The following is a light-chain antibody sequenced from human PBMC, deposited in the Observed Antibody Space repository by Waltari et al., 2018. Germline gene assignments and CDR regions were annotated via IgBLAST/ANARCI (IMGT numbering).Light chain of an antibody. V-gene: IGKV1-5*03. J-gene: IGKJ1*01. Sequence: DIQVTQSPSTLSASVGDRVTITCRASQSFVVWLAWYQTKPGKAPRLLIYKASYLESGVPSRFSGSASGTAFTLTISSLQADDFATYYCLQYNSYPWTFGQGTTVEIK. CDR1: QSFVVW. CDR2: KAS. CDR3: LQYNSYPWT.